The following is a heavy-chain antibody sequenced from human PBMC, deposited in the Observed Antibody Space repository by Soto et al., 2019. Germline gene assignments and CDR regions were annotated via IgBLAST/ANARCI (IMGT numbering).Heavy chain of an antibody. V-gene: IGHV4-30-2*01. D-gene: IGHD2-2*01. J-gene: IGHJ5*02. CDR1: GGAIRSGGYS. CDR3: ARVPDR. Sequence: PSEALSHTCSLSGGAIRSGGYSWSWIRQPPGKGLEWIGYIYHSGSTYYNPSLKSRVTISVDRSKNQFSLKLSSVTAADTAVYYCARVPDRWGQGTLVTVS. CDR2: IYHSGST.